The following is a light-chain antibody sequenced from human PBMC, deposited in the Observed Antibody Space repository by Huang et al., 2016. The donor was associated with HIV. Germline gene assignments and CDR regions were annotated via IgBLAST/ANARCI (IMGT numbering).Light chain of an antibody. CDR2: GAA. CDR1: QSVTSSY. CDR3: QQYGSSPWT. Sequence: EIVLTQSPGTLSLSPGERATLSCRASQSVTSSYLAWHQQKPGQAPRLLIYGAASSATGIPDRFSGSGSGTDFTLIISRLEPEDFAVYYCQQYGSSPWTFGQGTKVEIK. V-gene: IGKV3-20*01. J-gene: IGKJ1*01.